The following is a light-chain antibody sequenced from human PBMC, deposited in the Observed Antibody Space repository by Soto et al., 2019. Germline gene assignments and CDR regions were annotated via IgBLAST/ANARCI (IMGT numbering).Light chain of an antibody. Sequence: QSVLTQPPSVSGAPGQRVTISCTGSSSNIGAGYDVHWYQQLPGTAPKLLIYGNNNRPSGVPDRFSGSKSGTSASLAITGVQAEDEADYYCQSYDSSLSHVFGAGTKLTVL. CDR2: GNN. CDR3: QSYDSSLSHV. V-gene: IGLV1-40*01. CDR1: SSNIGAGYD. J-gene: IGLJ1*01.